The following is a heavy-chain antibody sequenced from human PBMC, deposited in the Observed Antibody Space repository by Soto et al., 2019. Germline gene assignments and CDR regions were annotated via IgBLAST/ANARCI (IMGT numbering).Heavy chain of an antibody. CDR1: GGSISSSSYY. V-gene: IGHV4-39*01. J-gene: IGHJ4*02. D-gene: IGHD3-9*01. Sequence: PSATLSITCTVSGGSISSSSYYWGWIRQPPGKGLEWIGSIYYGGSTYYNPSLKSRVTISVDTSKNQFSLKLSSVTAADTAVYYCARQGALTGLDYWGQGTLVTVSS. CDR3: ARQGALTGLDY. CDR2: IYYGGST.